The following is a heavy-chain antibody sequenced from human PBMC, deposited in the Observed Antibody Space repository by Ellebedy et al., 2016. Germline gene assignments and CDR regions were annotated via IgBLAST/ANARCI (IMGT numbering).Heavy chain of an antibody. CDR2: INADSDDT. Sequence: GGSLRLXXVVSGLNFDTFFMSWVRQAPGKGLEWVSTINADSDDTRLADSVKGRFTISRDNSKNSVYLRMNNLRVEDTAVYYCRQGHYADFWGQGSLVTVSS. V-gene: IGHV3-23*01. J-gene: IGHJ4*02. CDR1: GLNFDTFF. CDR3: RQGHYADF.